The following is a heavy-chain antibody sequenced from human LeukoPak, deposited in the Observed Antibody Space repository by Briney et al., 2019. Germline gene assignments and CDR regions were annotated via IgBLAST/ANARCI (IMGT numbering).Heavy chain of an antibody. CDR3: ANTPYDSSGPSFDY. CDR2: IQYDGANK. J-gene: IGHJ4*02. CDR1: GFTFSRYG. V-gene: IGHV3-30*02. Sequence: GGSLRLSCATSGFTFSRYGMHWVRQAPGKGLEWVAFIQYDGANKYYTDSVKGRFTVSRDNSKNTLYLQMSSLITEDTAVYYRANTPYDSSGPSFDYWGPGTLVTVSS. D-gene: IGHD3-22*01.